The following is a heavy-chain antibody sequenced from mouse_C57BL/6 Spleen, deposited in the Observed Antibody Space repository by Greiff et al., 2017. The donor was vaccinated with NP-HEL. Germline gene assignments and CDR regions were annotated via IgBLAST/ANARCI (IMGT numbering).Heavy chain of an antibody. V-gene: IGHV5-12*01. J-gene: IGHJ4*01. CDR1: GFTFSDYY. Sequence: EVKLMESGGGLVQPGGSLKLSCAASGFTFSDYYMYWVRQTPEKRLEWVAYISNGGGSTYYPDTVKGRFTISRDNAKNTLYLQMSRLKSEDTAMYYCARRGYGNYYAMDYWGQGTSVTVSS. CDR2: ISNGGGST. D-gene: IGHD2-1*01. CDR3: ARRGYGNYYAMDY.